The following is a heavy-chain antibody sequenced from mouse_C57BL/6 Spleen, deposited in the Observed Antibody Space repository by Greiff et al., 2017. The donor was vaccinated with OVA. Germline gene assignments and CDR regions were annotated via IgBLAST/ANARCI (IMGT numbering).Heavy chain of an antibody. CDR3: AKEGGPYDYPVAY. V-gene: IGHV1-64*01. CDR2: IHPNSGST. J-gene: IGHJ3*01. Sequence: VQLQQPGAELVKPGASVKLSCKASGYTFTSYWMHWVKQRPGQGLEWIGMIHPNSGSTKYNEKFKSKATLTVDKSSSTAYMQLSSLTSEDSAVYYCAKEGGPYDYPVAYWGQGTLVTVSA. CDR1: GYTFTSYW. D-gene: IGHD2-4*01.